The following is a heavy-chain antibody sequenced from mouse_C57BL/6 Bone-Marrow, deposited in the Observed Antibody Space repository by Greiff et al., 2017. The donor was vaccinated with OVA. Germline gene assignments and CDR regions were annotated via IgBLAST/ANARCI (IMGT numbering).Heavy chain of an antibody. Sequence: VKLVESGPGLVAPSQSLSITCTVSGFSLTSYAISWVRQPPGKGLEWLGVIWTGGGTNYNSALKSRLSISKDNSKSQVFLKMNSLQTDDTARYYCARNSGYDYGRYFDVWGTGTTGTVSS. CDR1: GFSLTSYA. J-gene: IGHJ1*03. CDR2: IWTGGGT. V-gene: IGHV2-9-1*01. CDR3: ARNSGYDYGRYFDV. D-gene: IGHD2-4*01.